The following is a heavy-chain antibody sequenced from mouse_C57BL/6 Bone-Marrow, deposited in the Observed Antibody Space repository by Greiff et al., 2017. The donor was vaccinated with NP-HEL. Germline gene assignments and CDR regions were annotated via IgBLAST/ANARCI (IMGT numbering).Heavy chain of an antibody. D-gene: IGHD1-1*01. V-gene: IGHV1-81*01. CDR2: IYPRSGNT. Sequence: QVQLQQSGAELARPGASVKLSCKASGYTFTSYGISWVKQRTGQGLEWIGEIYPRSGNTYYNEKFKGKATLTADKSSSTAYMELRSLTSEDSAVYFCARRGSPYYGSSYWYFDVWGTGTTVTVSS. J-gene: IGHJ1*03. CDR3: ARRGSPYYGSSYWYFDV. CDR1: GYTFTSYG.